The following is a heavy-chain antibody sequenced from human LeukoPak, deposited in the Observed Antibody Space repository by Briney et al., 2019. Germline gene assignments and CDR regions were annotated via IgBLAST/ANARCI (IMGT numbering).Heavy chain of an antibody. CDR3: ARASSGLYYYGMDV. Sequence: WASVKVSCKASGYTFTSYGTSWVRQAPGQGLEWMGWISAYNGNTNYAQKLQGRVTMTTDTSTSTAYMELRSLRSDDTAVYYCARASSGLYYYGMDVWGQGTTVTVSS. D-gene: IGHD6-19*01. J-gene: IGHJ6*02. CDR2: ISAYNGNT. CDR1: GYTFTSYG. V-gene: IGHV1-18*01.